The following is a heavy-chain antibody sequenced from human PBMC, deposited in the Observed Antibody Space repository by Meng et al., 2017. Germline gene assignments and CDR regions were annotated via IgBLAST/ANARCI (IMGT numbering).Heavy chain of an antibody. V-gene: IGHV4-34*01. D-gene: IGHD5-24*01. Sequence: QVQLQHWGAGLLKPSETLSLTCAVYGGSFSGYYWSWIRQPPGKGLEWIGEINHSGSTNYNPSLKSRVTISVDTSKNQFSLKLSSVTAADTAVYYCARGLGRDGYNSNAFDIWGQGTMVTVSS. J-gene: IGHJ3*02. CDR3: ARGLGRDGYNSNAFDI. CDR2: INHSGST. CDR1: GGSFSGYY.